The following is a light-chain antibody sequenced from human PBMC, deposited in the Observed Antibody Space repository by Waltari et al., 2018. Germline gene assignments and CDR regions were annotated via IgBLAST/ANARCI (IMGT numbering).Light chain of an antibody. CDR2: KAS. CDR1: QIISTW. J-gene: IGKJ4*01. CDR3: QQYNDYPLT. V-gene: IGKV1-5*03. Sequence: DIQMTQSPSTLSASVGDRVTITCRASQIISTWLAWYQQKPGKAPKLLIYKASGLESGVPSRFSGSGSGTEFTLTISSLQPDDFATHYCQQYNDYPLTFGGGTKVEIK.